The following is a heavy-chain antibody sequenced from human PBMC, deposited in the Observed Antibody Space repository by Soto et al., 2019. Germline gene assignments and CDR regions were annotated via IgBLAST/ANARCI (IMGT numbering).Heavy chain of an antibody. D-gene: IGHD3-22*01. CDR1: GYTFTVYA. V-gene: IGHV1-3*01. CDR3: ARASPYYESRGYGLDYFDS. Sequence: QVQLVQSGAEVKKTGASVKVSCTASGYTFTVYAMHWVRQAPGQRLEWMGWINAGNGNTKYSQKFQGRVTITRDTSASTAYMELSSLRSEDTAMYYCARASPYYESRGYGLDYFDSWGQGTLVTVSS. CDR2: INAGNGNT. J-gene: IGHJ4*02.